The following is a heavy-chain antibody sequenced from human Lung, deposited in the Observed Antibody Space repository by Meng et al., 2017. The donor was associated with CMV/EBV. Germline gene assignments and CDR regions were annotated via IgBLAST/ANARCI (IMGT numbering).Heavy chain of an antibody. J-gene: IGHJ4*02. CDR2: IYYSGNT. Sequence: SETLSLTCTVSGYSISSPYYWGWIRQPPGMGLEWIGSIYYSGNTYYNPSLKSRVTISVDTSKNQFSLKLSSVNAAKTAVYYCARDRRGSYVTGWGYWGQGTLVTVSS. D-gene: IGHD3-16*01. V-gene: IGHV4-38-2*02. CDR1: GYSISSPYY. CDR3: ARDRRGSYVTGWGY.